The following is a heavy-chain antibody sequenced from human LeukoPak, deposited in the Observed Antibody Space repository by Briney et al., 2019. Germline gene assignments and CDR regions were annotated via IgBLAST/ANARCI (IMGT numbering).Heavy chain of an antibody. J-gene: IGHJ1*01. CDR3: ARFRVWEGFQH. V-gene: IGHV3-48*03. CDR1: GFTFSSYE. D-gene: IGHD1-26*01. Sequence: GGSLRLSCAASGFTFSSYEMNWVRQAPGKGLEWVSYISSSGSTIYYADSVKGRFTISRDNAKNSLYLQMNSLRAEDTAVYYCARFRVWEGFQHWGQGTLVTVSS. CDR2: ISSSGSTI.